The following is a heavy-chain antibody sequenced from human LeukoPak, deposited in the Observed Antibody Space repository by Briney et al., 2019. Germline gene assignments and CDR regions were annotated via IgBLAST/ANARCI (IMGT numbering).Heavy chain of an antibody. CDR2: ISSSSSYI. CDR3: ARGRAVAGQSPYFDY. V-gene: IGHV3-21*01. D-gene: IGHD6-19*01. J-gene: IGHJ4*02. Sequence: PGGSPRLSCAASGFTFSSYSMNWVRQAPGKGLEWVSSISSSSSYIYYADSVKGRFTISRDNAKNSLYLQMNSLRAEDTAVYYCARGRAVAGQSPYFDYWGQGTLVTVSS. CDR1: GFTFSSYS.